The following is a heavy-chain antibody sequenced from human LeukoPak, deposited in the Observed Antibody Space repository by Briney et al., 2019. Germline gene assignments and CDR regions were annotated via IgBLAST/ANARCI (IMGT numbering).Heavy chain of an antibody. J-gene: IGHJ4*02. Sequence: SVKVSCKASGGTLSSYAISWVRQAPGQGLEWMGGIIPIFGTANYAQKFQGRVTITADKSTSTAYMELSSLRSEDTAVYYCARYPMIVVSSAHFDYWGQGTLVTVSS. D-gene: IGHD3-22*01. CDR2: IIPIFGTA. CDR1: GGTLSSYA. V-gene: IGHV1-69*06. CDR3: ARYPMIVVSSAHFDY.